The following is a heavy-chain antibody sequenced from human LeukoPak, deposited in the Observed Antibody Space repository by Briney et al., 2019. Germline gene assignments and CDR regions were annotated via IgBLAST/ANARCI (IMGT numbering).Heavy chain of an antibody. CDR3: ARDVGT. CDR1: GFTFSTYA. J-gene: IGHJ5*02. V-gene: IGHV3-23*01. Sequence: GGSLRLSCAASGFTFSTYAMTWVRQAPGQGLEWVSSISGSGSSTYYADSVKGRFTISRDNSKNSLYLQMSSLRAEDTAVYYCARDVGTWGQGTLVTVSS. D-gene: IGHD7-27*01. CDR2: ISGSGSST.